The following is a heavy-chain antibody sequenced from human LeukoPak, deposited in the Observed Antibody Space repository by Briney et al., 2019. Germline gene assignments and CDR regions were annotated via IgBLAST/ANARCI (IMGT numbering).Heavy chain of an antibody. CDR2: ISGSGGST. CDR1: GFTLSSYA. Sequence: PGGSLRLSCAASGFTLSSYAMSWVRQAPGKGLEWVSTISGSGGSTSYADSVKGRFTISRDNSKNALYLQMNSLRDEDTAVYYCAKVPSVSNYYYYMDVWGKGTTVTVSS. CDR3: AKVPSVSNYYYYMDV. D-gene: IGHD3-16*02. V-gene: IGHV3-23*01. J-gene: IGHJ6*03.